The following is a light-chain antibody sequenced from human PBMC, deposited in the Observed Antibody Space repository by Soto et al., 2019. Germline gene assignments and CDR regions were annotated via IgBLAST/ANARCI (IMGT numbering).Light chain of an antibody. J-gene: IGLJ1*01. Sequence: QCALTQPASVSGSPGQSITISCTGTSSDVGSYNLVSWYQHHPGKAPKLMIYEGSKRPSGVSNRFSGSKSGNTASLTISGLQAEDEADYFCCSYAGSNTFVFGTGTKGPVL. CDR2: EGS. CDR3: CSYAGSNTFV. CDR1: SSDVGSYNL. V-gene: IGLV2-23*01.